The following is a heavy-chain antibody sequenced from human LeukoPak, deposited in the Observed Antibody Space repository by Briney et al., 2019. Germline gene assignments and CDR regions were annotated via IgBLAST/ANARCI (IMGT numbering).Heavy chain of an antibody. CDR2: MNPNSGNT. V-gene: IGHV1-8*01. Sequence: ASVKVSCKASGYTFTSYDINWVRQATGQGLEWMGWMNPNSGNTGYAQKFQGRVTMTRNTSISTAYMELSSLRAEDTAVYYCARDLGSSWYGAWINYYYGMDVWGQGTTVTVSS. J-gene: IGHJ6*02. D-gene: IGHD6-13*01. CDR1: GYTFTSYD. CDR3: ARDLGSSWYGAWINYYYGMDV.